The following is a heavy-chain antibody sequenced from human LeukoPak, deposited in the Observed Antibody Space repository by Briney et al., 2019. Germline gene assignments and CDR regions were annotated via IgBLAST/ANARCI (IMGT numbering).Heavy chain of an antibody. Sequence: ASVKVSCKASGYTLTGYYMHWVRQAPGQGLEWMGVINLSAGTTNYAQKFQGRVTMTRDMSTSTVYMELSSLTSEDTAVYYCARIRDGYNDAYDIWGQGTMVTVSS. CDR3: ARIRDGYNDAYDI. V-gene: IGHV1-46*01. CDR2: INLSAGTT. CDR1: GYTLTGYY. D-gene: IGHD5-24*01. J-gene: IGHJ3*02.